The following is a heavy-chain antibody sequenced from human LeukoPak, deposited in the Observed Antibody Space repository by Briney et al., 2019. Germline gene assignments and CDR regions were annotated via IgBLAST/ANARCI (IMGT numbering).Heavy chain of an antibody. CDR1: GYTFTGYY. J-gene: IGHJ6*03. CDR3: ARSLEALDFYYYYYMDV. Sequence: SVKVSCKPSGYTFTGYYIHWVRQAPGQGLEWMGGIIPIFGTANYAQKFQGRVTITADKSTSTAYMELSSLRSEDTAVYYCARSLEALDFYYYYYMDVWGKGTTVTVSS. V-gene: IGHV1-69*06. CDR2: IIPIFGTA.